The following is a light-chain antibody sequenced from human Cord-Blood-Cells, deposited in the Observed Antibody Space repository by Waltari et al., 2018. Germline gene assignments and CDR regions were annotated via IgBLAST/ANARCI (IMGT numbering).Light chain of an antibody. CDR2: EVS. J-gene: IGLJ1*01. CDR1: SCDVGSYNL. V-gene: IGLV2-23*02. CDR3: CSYAGSSTFHNYV. Sequence: QSALIPPAAVVGSAGQAITISCTGTSCDVGSYNLVPWYTQHPGKAPNLMIYEVSKRPSGVSNRFSGSKSGNTASLTISGLQAEDEADYYCCSYAGSSTFHNYVFVTGTKVTVL.